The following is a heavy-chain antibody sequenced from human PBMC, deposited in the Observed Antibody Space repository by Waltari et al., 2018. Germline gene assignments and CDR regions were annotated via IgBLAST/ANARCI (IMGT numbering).Heavy chain of an antibody. Sequence: QVQLQQWGAGLLKPSETLSLTCAVYGGSFSGYYWSWIRQPPGKGLEWIGEINHSGSTNYNPSLKSRVTISVDTSKNQFSLKLSSVTAADTAVYYCARGGGGYCSGGSCYPSDYYYYMDVWGKGTTVTVSS. CDR1: GGSFSGYY. CDR2: INHSGST. J-gene: IGHJ6*03. D-gene: IGHD2-15*01. V-gene: IGHV4-34*01. CDR3: ARGGGGYCSGGSCYPSDYYYYMDV.